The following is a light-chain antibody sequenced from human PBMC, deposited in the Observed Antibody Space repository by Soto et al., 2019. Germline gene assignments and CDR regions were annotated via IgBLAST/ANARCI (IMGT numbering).Light chain of an antibody. CDR1: SGHSSYA. J-gene: IGLJ1*01. Sequence: QPVLTQSPSASASLGASVKLTCTLSSGHSSYAIAWHQQRPEKGPRYLMKLNSDGSHSKGDGIPDRFSGSSSGAERYLTISSLQSEDEADYYCQTWGTGMRGVFGTGTKLTVL. CDR3: QTWGTGMRGV. CDR2: LNSDGSH. V-gene: IGLV4-69*01.